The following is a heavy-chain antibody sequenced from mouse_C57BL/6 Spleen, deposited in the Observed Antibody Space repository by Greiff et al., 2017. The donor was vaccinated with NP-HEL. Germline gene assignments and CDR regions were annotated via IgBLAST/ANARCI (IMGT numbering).Heavy chain of an antibody. V-gene: IGHV5-12*01. CDR2: ISNGGGST. J-gene: IGHJ1*03. CDR1: GFTFSDYY. Sequence: EVKLMESGGGLVQPGGSLKLSCAASGFTFSDYYMYWVRQTPEKRLEWVAYISNGGGSTYYPDTVKGRFPISRDNAKNTLYLQMSRLKSEDTAMYYCARRGFDVWGTGTTVTVSS. CDR3: ARRGFDV.